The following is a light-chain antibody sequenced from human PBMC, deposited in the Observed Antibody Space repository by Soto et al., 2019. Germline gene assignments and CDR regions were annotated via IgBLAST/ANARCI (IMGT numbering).Light chain of an antibody. Sequence: QSVLTQPASVSGSPGQSITISCTGTSSDIGAYNYVSWYQQYPGKAPKLMIYGVTNRPSGVSNRFSGSKTGNTASLTISGLQAEDAADYYCCSYVGRRSWVFGGGTKVTVL. CDR2: GVT. CDR3: CSYVGRRSWV. CDR1: SSDIGAYNY. J-gene: IGLJ3*02. V-gene: IGLV2-14*01.